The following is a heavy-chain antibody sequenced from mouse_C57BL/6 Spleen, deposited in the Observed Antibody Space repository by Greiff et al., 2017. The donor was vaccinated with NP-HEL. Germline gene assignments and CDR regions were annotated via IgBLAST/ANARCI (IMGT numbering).Heavy chain of an antibody. D-gene: IGHD1-1*01. CDR1: GYSFTGYY. Sequence: VQLQQSGPELVKPGASVKISCKASGYSFTGYYMNWVKQSPEKSLEWIGEINPSTGGTTYNQKFKAKATLTVDKSSSTAYMQLKSLTSEDSAVYYCASYYGSSLYAMDYWGQGTSVTVSS. J-gene: IGHJ4*01. V-gene: IGHV1-42*01. CDR3: ASYYGSSLYAMDY. CDR2: INPSTGGT.